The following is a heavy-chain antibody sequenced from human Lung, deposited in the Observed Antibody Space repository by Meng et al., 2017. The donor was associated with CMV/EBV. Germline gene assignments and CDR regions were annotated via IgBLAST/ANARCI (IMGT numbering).Heavy chain of an antibody. J-gene: IGHJ4*02. CDR2: INPNSGGT. V-gene: IGHV1-2*02. Sequence: QVQLVQSGAEVTKPXXXXKVSCKASGYTFTGYYMHWVRQAPGQGLEWMGWINPNSGGTNYTQKFQGRVTMTRDTSISTAYMELSRLRSDDTAVYYCARDRQLVLDYWGQGTLGTVSS. CDR1: GYTFTGYY. CDR3: ARDRQLVLDY. D-gene: IGHD6-6*01.